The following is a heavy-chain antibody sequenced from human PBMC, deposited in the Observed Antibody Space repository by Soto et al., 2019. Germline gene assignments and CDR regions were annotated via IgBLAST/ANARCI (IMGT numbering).Heavy chain of an antibody. J-gene: IGHJ4*02. V-gene: IGHV3-49*04. CDR1: GFTFGDYA. CDR2: IRSKAYGGTT. CDR3: TRDRNYYDSSGYYYY. D-gene: IGHD3-22*01. Sequence: GESLKISCTASGFTFGDYAMSWVRQAPGKGLEWVGFIRSKAYGGTTEYAASVKGRFTISRDDSKSIAYLQMNSLKTEDTAVYYCTRDRNYYDSSGYYYYWGQGTLVTVSS.